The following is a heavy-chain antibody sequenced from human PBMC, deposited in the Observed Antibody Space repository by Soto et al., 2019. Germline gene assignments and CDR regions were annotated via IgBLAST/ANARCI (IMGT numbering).Heavy chain of an antibody. CDR1: GYGFTTYG. Sequence: QVHLVQSGAEVKKPGASVKVSCKGSGYGFTTYGINWVRQAPGQGLEWMAWISAHNGNTEYAQNLQGRVTVTRDTSTSTAYMELRSLRSDDTAVYYCARGRYGDYWGQGALVTVSS. D-gene: IGHD1-1*01. CDR3: ARGRYGDY. J-gene: IGHJ4*02. CDR2: ISAHNGNT. V-gene: IGHV1-18*01.